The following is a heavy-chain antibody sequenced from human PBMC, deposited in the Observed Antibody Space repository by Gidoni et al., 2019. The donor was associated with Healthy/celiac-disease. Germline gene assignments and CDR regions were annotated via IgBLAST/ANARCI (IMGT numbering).Heavy chain of an antibody. CDR1: GFTISSFT. V-gene: IGHV3-21*01. Sequence: EVQLVESGGGLVKPGGSLRLSCAASGFTISSFTVNWVRQAPGKGLEWVSSISGRSSYIYYADSVKGRFTISRDSAKNALYLQMNGLRAEDTAVYSCASGDLDYWGQGTLVTVSS. CDR2: ISGRSSYI. CDR3: ASGDLDY. J-gene: IGHJ4*02.